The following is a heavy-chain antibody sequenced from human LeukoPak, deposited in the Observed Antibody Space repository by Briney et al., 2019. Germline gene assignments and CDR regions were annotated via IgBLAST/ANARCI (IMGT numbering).Heavy chain of an antibody. CDR3: ALRYCTSTSCYPYFDY. J-gene: IGHJ4*02. Sequence: QPGGSLRLSCAASGFTFNSYWMHWVRQAPGKGLVWVSCINNDGSSTNYADSVKGRFTTSRGNAKNTLYLQMNSLRAEDTAVYYCALRYCTSTSCYPYFDYWGQGTVVTVSS. D-gene: IGHD2-2*01. V-gene: IGHV3-74*01. CDR2: INNDGSST. CDR1: GFTFNSYW.